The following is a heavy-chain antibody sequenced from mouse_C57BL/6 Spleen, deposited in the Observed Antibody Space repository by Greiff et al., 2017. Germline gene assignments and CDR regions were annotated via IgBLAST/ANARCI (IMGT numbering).Heavy chain of an antibody. J-gene: IGHJ2*01. CDR3: ARRGHGSNYDY. CDR1: GYTFTSYW. D-gene: IGHD1-1*01. V-gene: IGHV1-64*01. Sequence: QVQLQQPGAALVKPGASVKLSCKASGYTFTSYWMNWVKQRPGQGLEWIGLIHPNSGSTNYNEKFKNKATLTVNKSSSTAYMQLSSLTSEDSAVYYCARRGHGSNYDYWCQGTTLTVSA. CDR2: IHPNSGST.